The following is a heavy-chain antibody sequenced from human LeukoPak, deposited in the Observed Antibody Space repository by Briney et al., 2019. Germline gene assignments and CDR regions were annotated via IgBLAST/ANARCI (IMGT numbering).Heavy chain of an antibody. CDR2: INHSGST. CDR1: GGSFSGYY. Sequence: SETLSLTCAVYGGSFSGYYWNWIRQPPGKRLEWIGEINHSGSTNYNPSLKSRVTISVDTSKNQFSLRLSSVTAADTAVYYCARVEKLLPPNYWGQGTLVTVSS. CDR3: ARVEKLLPPNY. V-gene: IGHV4-34*01. J-gene: IGHJ4*02. D-gene: IGHD3-22*01.